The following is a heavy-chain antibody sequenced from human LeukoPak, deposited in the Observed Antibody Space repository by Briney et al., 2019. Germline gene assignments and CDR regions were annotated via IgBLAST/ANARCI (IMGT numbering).Heavy chain of an antibody. J-gene: IGHJ5*02. D-gene: IGHD2-2*01. CDR1: GFTFSSYA. V-gene: IGHV3-30-3*01. CDR3: ARGYRSSTSCYGGLSWFDP. Sequence: PGGSLRLSCAASGFTFSSYAMHWVRQAPGKGLEWVAVISYDGSNKYYADSVKGRFTISRDNSKNTLYLQMNSLRAEDTAVYYCARGYRSSTSCYGGLSWFDPWGQGTLVTVSS. CDR2: ISYDGSNK.